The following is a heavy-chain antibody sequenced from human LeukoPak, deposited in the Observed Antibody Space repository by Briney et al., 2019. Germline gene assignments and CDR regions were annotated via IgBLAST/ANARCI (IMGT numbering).Heavy chain of an antibody. CDR1: GYTFTGYY. D-gene: IGHD2-2*01. V-gene: IGHV1-2*02. CDR3: AREGGCSSTSCYLGTNWFDP. J-gene: IGHJ5*02. Sequence: ASVKVSCKASGYTFTGYYMHWVRQAPGQGLEWMGWINPNSGGTNYAQKFQGRVTTTRDTSISTAYMELSRLRSDDTAVYYCAREGGCSSTSCYLGTNWFDPWGQGTLVTVSS. CDR2: INPNSGGT.